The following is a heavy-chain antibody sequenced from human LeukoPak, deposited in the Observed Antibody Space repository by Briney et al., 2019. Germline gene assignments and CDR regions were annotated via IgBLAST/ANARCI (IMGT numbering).Heavy chain of an antibody. Sequence: TGGSLRLSCAASGFTFSSYAMHWVRQAPGKGLEYVSAISSNGGSTYYANSAKGRFTISRDNSKNTLYLQMGSLRAEDMAVYYCARTWITNYYGMDVWGQGTTVTVSS. CDR3: ARTWITNYYGMDV. D-gene: IGHD5-12*01. CDR1: GFTFSSYA. V-gene: IGHV3-64*01. CDR2: ISSNGGST. J-gene: IGHJ6*02.